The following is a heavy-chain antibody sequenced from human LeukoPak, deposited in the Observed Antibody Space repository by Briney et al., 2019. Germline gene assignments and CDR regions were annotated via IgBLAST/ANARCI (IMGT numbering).Heavy chain of an antibody. V-gene: IGHV1-69*05. CDR3: ARDHQSSSWYGIYYFDY. Sequence: SVKVSCKASGGTFSRYAISWVRQAPGQGLEWMGGIIPIFGTANYAQKFQGRVTITTDESTSTAYMELSSLRSEDTAVYYCARDHQSSSWYGIYYFDYWGQGTLVTVSS. CDR2: IIPIFGTA. J-gene: IGHJ4*02. D-gene: IGHD6-13*01. CDR1: GGTFSRYA.